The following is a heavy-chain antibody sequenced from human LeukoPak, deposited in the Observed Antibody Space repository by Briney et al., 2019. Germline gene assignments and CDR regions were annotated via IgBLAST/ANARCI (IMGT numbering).Heavy chain of an antibody. CDR3: ARGLTIFGVVNDAFDI. J-gene: IGHJ3*02. V-gene: IGHV3-74*01. CDR1: GFTFSSYS. D-gene: IGHD3-3*01. Sequence: GGSLRLSCAASGFTFSSYSMNWVRQAPGKGLEWVSLINSDGSSTIYADSVKGRFTISRDNVKNTLYLQMNSLRAEDTAVYYCARGLTIFGVVNDAFDIWGQGTMVTVSS. CDR2: INSDGSST.